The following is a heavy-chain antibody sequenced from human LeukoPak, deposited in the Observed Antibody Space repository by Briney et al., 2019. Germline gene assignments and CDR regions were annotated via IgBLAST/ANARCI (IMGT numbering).Heavy chain of an antibody. CDR1: GYTFTGYY. J-gene: IGHJ4*02. Sequence: VASVKVSCKASGYTFTGYYMHWVRQAPGQGLEWMGWFNPNSGGTNYAQKFQGRVTMTRDTSISTAYMELSRLRSDDTAVYYCARDSRPTTVTTPDYWGQGTLVTVSS. CDR2: FNPNSGGT. D-gene: IGHD4-17*01. CDR3: ARDSRPTTVTTPDY. V-gene: IGHV1-2*02.